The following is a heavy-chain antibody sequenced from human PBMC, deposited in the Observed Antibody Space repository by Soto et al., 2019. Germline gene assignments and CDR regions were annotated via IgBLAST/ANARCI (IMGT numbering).Heavy chain of an antibody. Sequence: QVQLQESGPGLVKPSETLSLTCTVSGGSISSYYWSWIRQPPGKGLEWIGYIYYSGSINYNPSLKSRVTISVDTSKNQFSLQLSSVTAEDTAVYYCAGVWGWFGVYWGQGTLVTVSS. CDR2: IYYSGSI. D-gene: IGHD3-10*01. CDR1: GGSISSYY. CDR3: AGVWGWFGVY. J-gene: IGHJ4*02. V-gene: IGHV4-59*08.